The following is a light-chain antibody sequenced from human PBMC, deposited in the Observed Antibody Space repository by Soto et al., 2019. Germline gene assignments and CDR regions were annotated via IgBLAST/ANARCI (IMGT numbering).Light chain of an antibody. Sequence: QSALTQPASVSGSPGQSITISCTGTSSDVGGSHDVSWYQQYPGKDPKLIIYEVSNRPSGVSNRFTGSKSGNTASLTISGIPAQDEADEYCGSYRSSHTPDGFGTGTKLTVL. CDR1: SSDVGGSHD. CDR3: GSYRSSHTPDG. J-gene: IGLJ1*01. CDR2: EVS. V-gene: IGLV2-14*01.